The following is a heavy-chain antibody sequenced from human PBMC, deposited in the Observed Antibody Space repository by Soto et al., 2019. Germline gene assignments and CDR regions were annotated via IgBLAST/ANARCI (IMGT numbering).Heavy chain of an antibody. V-gene: IGHV4-34*01. CDR2: INHSGST. J-gene: IGHJ4*02. CDR3: ARDVGYYDSSGYYHY. D-gene: IGHD3-22*01. Sequence: PSETLSLTCAVYGGSFSGYYWSWIRQPPGKGLEWIGEINHSGSTNYNPSLKSRVTISVDTSKNQFSLKLSSVTAADTAVYYCARDVGYYDSSGYYHYWGQGTLVTVSS. CDR1: GGSFSGYY.